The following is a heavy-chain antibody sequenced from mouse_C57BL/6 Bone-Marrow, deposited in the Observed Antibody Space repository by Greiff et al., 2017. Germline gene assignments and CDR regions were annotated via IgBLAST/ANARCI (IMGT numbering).Heavy chain of an antibody. D-gene: IGHD1-1*01. V-gene: IGHV1-4*01. CDR3: ARERAITTVVGNYFDY. Sequence: QVQLQQSGAELARPGASVKMSCKASGYTFTSYTMHWVKQRPGQGLEWIGYINPSSGYTKYNQKFKDKATLTADKSSSTAYMQLSSLTSADSAVYYCARERAITTVVGNYFDYWGQGTTLTVSS. CDR2: INPSSGYT. J-gene: IGHJ2*01. CDR1: GYTFTSYT.